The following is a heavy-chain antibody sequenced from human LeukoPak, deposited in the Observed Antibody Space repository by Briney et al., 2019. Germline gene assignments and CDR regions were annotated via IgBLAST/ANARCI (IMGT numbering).Heavy chain of an antibody. Sequence: PSETLSLTCAVYGGSFSDYYWSWIRQPPGKGLEWIGEINHSGSTNYNPSLKSRVTISVDTSKNQFSLKLSSVTAADTAVYYCARHKYRDGYKGFDYWGQGTLVTVSS. CDR2: INHSGST. CDR3: ARHKYRDGYKGFDY. J-gene: IGHJ4*02. D-gene: IGHD5-24*01. CDR1: GGSFSDYY. V-gene: IGHV4-34*01.